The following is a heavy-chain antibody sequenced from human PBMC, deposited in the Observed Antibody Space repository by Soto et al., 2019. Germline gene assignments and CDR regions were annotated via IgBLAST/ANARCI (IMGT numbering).Heavy chain of an antibody. V-gene: IGHV1-46*01. D-gene: IGHD4-17*01. Sequence: GGSVKVSCKASGYTFTIYYMHGVGQPGRQGREWMGIINPSGGSTSYAQKFQGRVTMTRDTSTSTVYMELSSLRSEDTAVYYCARVKDGTTDEYGMGVWGQGTTVTVSS. CDR2: INPSGGST. CDR3: ARVKDGTTDEYGMGV. J-gene: IGHJ6*02. CDR1: GYTFTIYY.